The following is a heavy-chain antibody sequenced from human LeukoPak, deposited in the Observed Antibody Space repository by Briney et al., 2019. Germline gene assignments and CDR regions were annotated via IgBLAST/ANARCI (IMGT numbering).Heavy chain of an antibody. CDR3: ARDGGYCSSTSCSGAWFDP. Sequence: ASVKVSCKASGYTFTGYYMHWVRQAPGQGLEWMGWINPNSGGTNYAQKFQGRVTMTRDTSISTAYMELSRLRSDDTAVYYCARDGGYCSSTSCSGAWFDPWGQGTLVTVSS. V-gene: IGHV1-2*02. J-gene: IGHJ5*02. D-gene: IGHD2-2*01. CDR2: INPNSGGT. CDR1: GYTFTGYY.